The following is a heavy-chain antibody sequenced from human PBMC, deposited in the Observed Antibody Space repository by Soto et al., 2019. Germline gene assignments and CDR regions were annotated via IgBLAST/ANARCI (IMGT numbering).Heavy chain of an antibody. D-gene: IGHD7-27*01. CDR2: IYYSGST. CDR1: GGSISSSSYY. J-gene: IGHJ2*01. V-gene: IGHV4-39*01. Sequence: SETLSLTCTVSGGSISSSSYYWGWIRQPPGKGLEWIGSIYYSGSTYYNQSLKSRVTISVDTSKNQFSLKLSSVTAADMALYYCARQTLGRVPLVRYFDLWGRGTLVTVSS. CDR3: ARQTLGRVPLVRYFDL.